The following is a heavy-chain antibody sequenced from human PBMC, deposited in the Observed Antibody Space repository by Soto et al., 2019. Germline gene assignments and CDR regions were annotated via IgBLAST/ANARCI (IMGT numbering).Heavy chain of an antibody. CDR2: IYHSGST. Sequence: QVQLQESGPGLVKPSGTLSLTCAVSGGSISSSNWWSWVRKPPGKGLEWIGEIYHSGSTNYNPSLKSRVTISVDKSKNQFSLKLSSVTAADTAVYYCARDRWGCSGGSCYWFDPWGQGTLVTVSS. CDR3: ARDRWGCSGGSCYWFDP. J-gene: IGHJ5*02. CDR1: GGSISSSNW. V-gene: IGHV4-4*02. D-gene: IGHD2-15*01.